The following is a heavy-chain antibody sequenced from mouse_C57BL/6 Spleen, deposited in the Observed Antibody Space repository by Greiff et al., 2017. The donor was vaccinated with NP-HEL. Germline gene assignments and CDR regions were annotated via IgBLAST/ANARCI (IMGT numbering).Heavy chain of an antibody. V-gene: IGHV5-17*01. J-gene: IGHJ1*03. CDR2: ISSGSSTI. CDR1: GFTFSDYG. Sequence: VQLKESGGGLVKPGGSLKLSCAASGFTFSDYGMHWVRQAPEKGLEWVAYISSGSSTIYYADTVKGRFTISRDNAKNTLFLQMTSLRSEDTAMYYGARNDGYYWYFDVWGTGTTVTVSS. CDR3: ARNDGYYWYFDV. D-gene: IGHD2-3*01.